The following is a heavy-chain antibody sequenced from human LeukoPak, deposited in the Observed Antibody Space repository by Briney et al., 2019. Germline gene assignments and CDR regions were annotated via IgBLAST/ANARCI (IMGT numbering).Heavy chain of an antibody. Sequence: SETLSLTCTVSGGSISSYYWSWIRQPPGKGLEWIGYIYYSGSTNYNPSLKSRVTISVDTSKNQFSLRLTSVSAADTAVYYCARDGKGGTTVPNVWGQGTLVTVSS. CDR3: ARDGKGGTTVPNV. CDR2: IYYSGST. V-gene: IGHV4-59*12. D-gene: IGHD4-17*01. J-gene: IGHJ4*02. CDR1: GGSISSYY.